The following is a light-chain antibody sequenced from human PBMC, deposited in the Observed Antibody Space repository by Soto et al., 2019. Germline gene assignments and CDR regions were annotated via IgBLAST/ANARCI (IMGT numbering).Light chain of an antibody. CDR1: ISNIGKDT. J-gene: IGLJ3*02. V-gene: IGLV1-44*01. CDR3: STWDDSLNGWV. CDR2: NDD. Sequence: QSVLTQQPSVSGTPGLRVNISCSGGISNIGKDTVNWYQQLLGTAPKLLMFNDDKRPSGVPDRFSGSRSGTSASLPISGLQSDDEAVYFCSTWDDSLNGWVFGGGTKLTVL.